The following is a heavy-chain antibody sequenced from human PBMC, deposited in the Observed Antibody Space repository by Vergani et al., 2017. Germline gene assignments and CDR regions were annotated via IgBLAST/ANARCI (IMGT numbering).Heavy chain of an antibody. Sequence: QVQLVQSGAEVKKPGASVKVSCKASGYTFTAYFMHWVRQAPGQGLEWMGWINPTSGGTNYAQKFQGRVTMTRDTSISTAYMELSNLRSDDTAVYYCARVGTSSNRDFFDYWGQGTLVTVSS. CDR1: GYTFTAYF. D-gene: IGHD2-2*01. V-gene: IGHV1-2*02. CDR3: ARVGTSSNRDFFDY. J-gene: IGHJ4*02. CDR2: INPTSGGT.